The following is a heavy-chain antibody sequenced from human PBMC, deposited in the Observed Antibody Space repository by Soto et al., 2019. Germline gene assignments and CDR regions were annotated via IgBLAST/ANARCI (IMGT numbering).Heavy chain of an antibody. V-gene: IGHV4-61*08. CDR3: AMAGNYRYFDA. CDR2: ISSRGSA. J-gene: IGHJ4*02. CDR1: GGTVSSGGYY. D-gene: IGHD1-7*01. Sequence: SETLSLTCTVSGGTVSSGGYYWSWIRQPPGKGLEWIGYISSRGSANYNPSLKSRVTISVDTSKNQFSLKLTSVTAADTAVYYRAMAGNYRYFDAWGQGTLVTV.